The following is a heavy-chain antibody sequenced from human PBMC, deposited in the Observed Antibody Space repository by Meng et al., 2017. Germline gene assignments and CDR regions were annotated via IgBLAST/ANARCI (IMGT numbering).Heavy chain of an antibody. Sequence: QAQLRESGPGLVKPSGTLSLTRAGSGGSISSSNWWSWVRQPPGKGLEWIGEIYHSGSTNYNPSLKSRVTISVDKSKNQFSLKLSSVTAADTAVYYCARGRYSSGWDRFDYWGQGTLVTVSS. CDR1: GGSISSSNW. CDR3: ARGRYSSGWDRFDY. V-gene: IGHV4-4*02. CDR2: IYHSGST. D-gene: IGHD6-19*01. J-gene: IGHJ4*02.